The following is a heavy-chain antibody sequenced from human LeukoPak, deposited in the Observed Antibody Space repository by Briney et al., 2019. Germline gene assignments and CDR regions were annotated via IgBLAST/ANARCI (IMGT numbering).Heavy chain of an antibody. CDR1: GYTFTRYY. D-gene: IGHD3-10*01. CDR3: ARNDASGLDY. J-gene: IGHJ4*02. V-gene: IGHV1-46*03. Sequence: ASVKVSCKASGYTFTRYYMQWVRQAPGQGLGWMGLIYVSGGSTSYAQRFQGRVTLPRDTSTSPVYMELNSLRSEGTAVYYCARNDASGLDYWGQGTLVTVSS. CDR2: IYVSGGST.